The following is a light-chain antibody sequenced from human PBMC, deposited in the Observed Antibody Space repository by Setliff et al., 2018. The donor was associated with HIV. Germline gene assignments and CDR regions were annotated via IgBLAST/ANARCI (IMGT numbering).Light chain of an antibody. CDR1: VATNIH. CDR2: DVN. CDR3: GSFTGTTTL. V-gene: IGLV2-14*03. Sequence: ALAQPASVSGSPGQSITISCTDVATNIHVSWYQQHPGKAPKLIIYDVNNRPSGISTRFSGSTSGTTSSLTISGLQAEDEPDYYCGSFTGTTTLFGLGTTVTVL. J-gene: IGLJ1*01.